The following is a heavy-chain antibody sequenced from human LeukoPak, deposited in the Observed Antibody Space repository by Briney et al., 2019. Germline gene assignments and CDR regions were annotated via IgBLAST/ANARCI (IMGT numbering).Heavy chain of an antibody. D-gene: IGHD3-16*01. CDR3: ARASGGGQTSFDI. V-gene: IGHV1-2*02. Sequence: GASVKVSCKASGYRFTAYSMHWVRQAPGLGFEWMGWINPNSGDTKNAQNFQGRVTMTRDTSISTVYMELSSLRSDDTAVFYCARASGGGQTSFDIWGQGTVVTVSS. CDR2: INPNSGDT. CDR1: GYRFTAYS. J-gene: IGHJ3*02.